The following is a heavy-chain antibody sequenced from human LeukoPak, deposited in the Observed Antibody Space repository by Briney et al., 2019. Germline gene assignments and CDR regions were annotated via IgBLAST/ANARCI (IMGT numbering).Heavy chain of an antibody. Sequence: PGGSLRLSCAASGFTFSSCWMSWVRQAPGKGLEWMANIKQDGSEKYYVDSVKGRFTISRDNAKNSLYLQMNSLRAEDTAVYYCLVRGVMAYWGQGTLVTVSS. CDR1: GFTFSSCW. CDR3: LVRGVMAY. CDR2: IKQDGSEK. V-gene: IGHV3-7*01. J-gene: IGHJ4*02. D-gene: IGHD3-10*01.